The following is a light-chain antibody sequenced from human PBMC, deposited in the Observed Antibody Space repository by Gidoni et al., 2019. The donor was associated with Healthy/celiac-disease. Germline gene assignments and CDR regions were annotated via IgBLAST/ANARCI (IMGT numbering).Light chain of an antibody. CDR3: QQYGSSPT. CDR2: GAS. V-gene: IGKV3-20*01. Sequence: EIVLTQYPGTLSLSPGERATLSCRASQSVSSSYLAWYQQKPGQAPRLLIYGASSRATGIPDRFSGSGSGTDLTLTISRLEPEDFAVYYCQQYGSSPTFGQGTKVEIK. J-gene: IGKJ1*01. CDR1: QSVSSSY.